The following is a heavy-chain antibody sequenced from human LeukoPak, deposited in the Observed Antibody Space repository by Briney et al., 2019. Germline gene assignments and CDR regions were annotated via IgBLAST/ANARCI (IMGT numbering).Heavy chain of an antibody. CDR2: IKQDETEK. CDR3: ARVFLERLTSGYFDN. J-gene: IGHJ4*02. Sequence: GGSLRLSCAASGFTFRSFWMSWVRQAPEKGLEWVANIKQDETEKYYVDSVKGRFIISRDNATNSLYLQMNSLRVEDTAVYYCARVFLERLTSGYFDNWGQGTLVTVSP. D-gene: IGHD3-3*01. CDR1: GFTFRSFW. V-gene: IGHV3-7*04.